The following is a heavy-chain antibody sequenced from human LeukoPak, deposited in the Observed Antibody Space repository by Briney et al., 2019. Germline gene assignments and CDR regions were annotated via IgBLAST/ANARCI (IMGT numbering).Heavy chain of an antibody. CDR2: IKSDGSST. Sequence: GGSLRLSCAASGFTFSSYWMHWVRHAPGKGLVWVSRIKSDGSSTNYADSVKGRVTISRDNAENTLYLLMTSLRAEDTAVYYCARETRGESDYWGHGTLVTVSS. J-gene: IGHJ4*01. CDR1: GFTFSSYW. CDR3: ARETRGESDY. D-gene: IGHD3-10*01. V-gene: IGHV3-74*01.